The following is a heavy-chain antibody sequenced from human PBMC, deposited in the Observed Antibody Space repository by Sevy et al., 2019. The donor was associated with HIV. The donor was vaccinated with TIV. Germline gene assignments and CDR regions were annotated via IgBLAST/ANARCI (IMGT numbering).Heavy chain of an antibody. J-gene: IGHJ6*02. D-gene: IGHD6-6*01. CDR3: ARGGLKYSSSSGGDYYYYGMDV. CDR2: INSDGSST. Sequence: GGSLRLSCAASGFTFSSYWMHWVRQAPGKGLVWVSRINSDGSSTSYADSVKGRFTISRDNAKNTLYLQMNSLRAEDTAVYYCARGGLKYSSSSGGDYYYYGMDVWGQRTTVTVSS. V-gene: IGHV3-74*01. CDR1: GFTFSSYW.